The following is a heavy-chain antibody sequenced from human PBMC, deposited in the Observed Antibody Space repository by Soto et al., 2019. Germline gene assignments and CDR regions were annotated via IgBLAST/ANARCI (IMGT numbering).Heavy chain of an antibody. J-gene: IGHJ4*02. V-gene: IGHV4-31*03. CDR2: IYYSGNT. Sequence: PSETLSLTCTVSGGSISSGGYYWSWIRQHPGKGLEWIGYIYYSGNTYYNPSLQNRVTISVDTSKNQFYLNVNSVTAEDTAVYYCARRRASDYGGNNNPYYFDYWGQGTLVTVSS. CDR1: GGSISSGGYY. D-gene: IGHD4-17*01. CDR3: ARRRASDYGGNNNPYYFDY.